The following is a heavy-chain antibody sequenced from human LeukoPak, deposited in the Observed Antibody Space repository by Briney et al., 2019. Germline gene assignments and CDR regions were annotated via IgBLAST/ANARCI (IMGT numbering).Heavy chain of an antibody. V-gene: IGHV3-30*02. CDR2: IRYDGSNK. CDR3: AKDTVKVTTIRRVPHYMDV. Sequence: PGGSLRLSCAASGFTFISYGMHWVRQAPGKGLEWVTFIRYDGSNKYYADSVKGRFIIYRDNSKNTLYLQMNSLRAEDTAVYYCAKDTVKVTTIRRVPHYMDVWGKGTTVTISS. CDR1: GFTFISYG. J-gene: IGHJ6*03. D-gene: IGHD5-12*01.